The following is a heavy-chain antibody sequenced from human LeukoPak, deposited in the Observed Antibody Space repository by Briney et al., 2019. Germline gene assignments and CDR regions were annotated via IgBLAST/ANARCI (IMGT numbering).Heavy chain of an antibody. V-gene: IGHV3-30-3*01. CDR1: GFTFSSYA. J-gene: IGHJ5*02. D-gene: IGHD6-13*01. CDR3: ARGGRHDHSSWFDP. CDR2: ISYDGSNK. Sequence: PGGSLRLSCAASGFTFSSYAMHWVRQAPGKGLEWVAVISYDGSNKYYADSVKGRFTISRDNSKNTLYLQMNSLRAEDTAVYYCARGGRHDHSSWFDPWGQGTLVTVSS.